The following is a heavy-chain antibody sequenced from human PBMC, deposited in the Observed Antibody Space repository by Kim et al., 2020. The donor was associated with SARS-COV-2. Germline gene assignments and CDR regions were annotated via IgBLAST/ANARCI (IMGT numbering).Heavy chain of an antibody. Sequence: DSVKGRFTISRDNAKNSLYLQMNSLRAEDTAVYYCARWYTSSSFLPAFDIWGQGTMVTVSS. J-gene: IGHJ3*02. V-gene: IGHV3-7*01. CDR3: ARWYTSSSFLPAFDI. D-gene: IGHD6-6*01.